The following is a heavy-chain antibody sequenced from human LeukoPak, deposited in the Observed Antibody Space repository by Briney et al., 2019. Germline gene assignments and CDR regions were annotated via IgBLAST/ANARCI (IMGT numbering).Heavy chain of an antibody. CDR2: ISWNSGSI. J-gene: IGHJ4*02. CDR3: AKDRPLYSSGWFDY. CDR1: GFTFDDYA. Sequence: GRSLRLSCAASGFTFDDYAMHSVRQAPGKGLGWVSGISWNSGSIGYADSVKSRFTISRDNAKNALYLQMNSLRAEDTALYYCAKDRPLYSSGWFDYWGQGALVTVSS. V-gene: IGHV3-9*01. D-gene: IGHD6-19*01.